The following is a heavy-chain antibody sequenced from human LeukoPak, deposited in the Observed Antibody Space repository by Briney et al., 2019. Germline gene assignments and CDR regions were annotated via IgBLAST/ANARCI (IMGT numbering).Heavy chain of an antibody. CDR2: FDPEDGET. V-gene: IGHV1-24*01. CDR1: GYTLTELS. Sequence: ASVKVSCKVSGYTLTELSMHWVRQAPGKGLEWMGGFDPEDGETIYAQKFQGRVTMTEDTSTDTAYMELSSLRSEDTTVYYCATATQAIYGSGSPFDYWGQGTLVTVSS. J-gene: IGHJ4*02. D-gene: IGHD3-10*01. CDR3: ATATQAIYGSGSPFDY.